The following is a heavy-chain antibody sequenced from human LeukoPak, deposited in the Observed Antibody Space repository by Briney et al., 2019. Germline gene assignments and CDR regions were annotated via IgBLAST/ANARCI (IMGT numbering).Heavy chain of an antibody. D-gene: IGHD4-4*01. CDR2: ISGTSKYI. J-gene: IGHJ4*02. CDR1: GFKFFTSN. V-gene: IGHV3-21*01. Sequence: GGSLRLSCAASGFKFFTSNMNWVRQAPGKGLEWVSSISGTSKYIYYADSVTGRFTISRDNAKNSLYLQMNSLRAEDTAVYYCASVDDYKKFDYWGQGTLVAVSS. CDR3: ASVDDYKKFDY.